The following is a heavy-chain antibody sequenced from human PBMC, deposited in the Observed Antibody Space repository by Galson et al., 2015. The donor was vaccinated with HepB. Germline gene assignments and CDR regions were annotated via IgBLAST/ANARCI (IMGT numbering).Heavy chain of an antibody. Sequence: SLRLSCAASGFTFSSYSMNWVRQAPGKGLEWVSSISSSSSYIYYADSVKGRFTISRDNTKNSLYLQMNSLRAEDTAVYYCARDPVLRYFDWSKYYYYYGMDVWGQGTTVTVSS. V-gene: IGHV3-21*01. CDR2: ISSSSSYI. CDR1: GFTFSSYS. CDR3: ARDPVLRYFDWSKYYYYYGMDV. J-gene: IGHJ6*02. D-gene: IGHD3-9*01.